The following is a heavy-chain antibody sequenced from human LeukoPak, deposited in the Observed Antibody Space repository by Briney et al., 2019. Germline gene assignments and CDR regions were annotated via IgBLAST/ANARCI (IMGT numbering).Heavy chain of an antibody. CDR2: IYYSGST. V-gene: IGHV4-30-4*01. Sequence: SETLSLTCTVSGASIRSGDYYWSWIRQPPGKGLEWIGYIYYSGSTYYNPSLKSRVTISVDTSKNQFSLKLSSVTAADTAVYYCARDLGYGGNGAFDIWGQGTMVTVSS. CDR3: ARDLGYGGNGAFDI. CDR1: GASIRSGDYY. J-gene: IGHJ3*02. D-gene: IGHD4-23*01.